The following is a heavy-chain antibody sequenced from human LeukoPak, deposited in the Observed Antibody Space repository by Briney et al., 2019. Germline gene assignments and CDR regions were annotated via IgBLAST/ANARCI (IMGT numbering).Heavy chain of an antibody. V-gene: IGHV3-23*01. CDR3: AKDLKAVAGNARFDY. CDR2: ISGSAHKI. Sequence: GGSLRLSCVASGITFSNYAVSWVRQAPEKGLDWVSVISGSAHKIRYADSVKGRFTISRDNSKDTLYLQMNSLRAEDTAIYYCAKDLKAVAGNARFDYWGQGTLITVSS. J-gene: IGHJ4*02. CDR1: GITFSNYA. D-gene: IGHD6-19*01.